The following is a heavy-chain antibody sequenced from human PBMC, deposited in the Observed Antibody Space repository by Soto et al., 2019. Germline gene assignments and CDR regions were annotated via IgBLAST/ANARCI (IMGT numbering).Heavy chain of an antibody. D-gene: IGHD3-10*01. CDR1: GYTLTELS. CDR3: AMVYKGSGSYHGWFDP. Sequence: ASVKVSCKVSGYTLTELSMHWVRQAPGKGLEWMGGFDPEDGEKIYAQKFQGRVTMTEDTSTDTAYMELSSLRSEDTAVYYCAMVYKGSGSYHGWFDPWGQGTLVTVSS. CDR2: FDPEDGEK. V-gene: IGHV1-24*01. J-gene: IGHJ5*02.